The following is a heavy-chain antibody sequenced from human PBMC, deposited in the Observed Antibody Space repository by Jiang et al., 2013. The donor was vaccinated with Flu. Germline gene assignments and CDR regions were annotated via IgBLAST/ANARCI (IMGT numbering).Heavy chain of an antibody. CDR3: ARGGGNSGADDPFHV. CDR1: GGSINVGQY. V-gene: IGHV4-31*03. J-gene: IGHJ3*01. Sequence: GPGLVKSLQTLSLTCTVSGGSINVGQYWSWIRQRPGKGLEWIGYIYDSASTYYIPSLKSRVTFSADPSKNQFSLKMTSATVADTAVYYCARGGGNSGADDPFHVWGPGTMVTVSS. D-gene: IGHD4-23*01. CDR2: IYDSAST.